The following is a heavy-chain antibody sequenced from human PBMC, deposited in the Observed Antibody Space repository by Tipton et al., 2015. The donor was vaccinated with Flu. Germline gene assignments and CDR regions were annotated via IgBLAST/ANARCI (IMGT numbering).Heavy chain of an antibody. CDR3: ARDGYSGYDFGYYFDS. D-gene: IGHD5-12*01. V-gene: IGHV4-4*07. CDR2: IYTGGSS. CDR1: GGSLSGYY. J-gene: IGHJ4*02. Sequence: TLSLTCTVSGGSLSGYYWGWIRQPAGKGLEWIGRIYTGGSSYYNPSLKSRVTMSVDTSKNQFSLKLDSITTADTAVYFCARDGYSGYDFGYYFDSWGQGTLVTVST.